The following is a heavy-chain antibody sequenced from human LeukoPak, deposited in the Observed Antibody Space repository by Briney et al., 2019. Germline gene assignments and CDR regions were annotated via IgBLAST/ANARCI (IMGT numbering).Heavy chain of an antibody. V-gene: IGHV3-30-3*01. CDR2: ISYDGSNK. CDR3: TTYPPRQQLVLRLDYYYYGMDV. J-gene: IGHJ6*02. Sequence: SGGSLRLSCAASGFTFSSYAMHWVRQAPGKGLEWVAVISYDGSNKYYADSVKGRFTISRDNSKNTLYLQMNSLRAEDTALYYCTTYPPRQQLVLRLDYYYYGMDVWGQGTTVTVSS. D-gene: IGHD6-13*01. CDR1: GFTFSSYA.